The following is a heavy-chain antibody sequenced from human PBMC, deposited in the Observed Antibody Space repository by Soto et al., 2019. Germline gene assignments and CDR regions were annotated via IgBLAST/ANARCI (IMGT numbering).Heavy chain of an antibody. V-gene: IGHV4-39*01. D-gene: IGHD2-15*01. CDR1: GGSISSSSYY. CDR2: IFYSGST. J-gene: IGHJ6*02. Sequence: SETLSLTFTVSGGSISSSSYYWCWIRQPPGKGLEWIGSIFYSGSTYYNPSLKSRVTISVDTSKNQFSLKLSSVTAADTAVYYCARHLTYCSAGSCYPDFPYYGMDVWGQGTTVT. CDR3: ARHLTYCSAGSCYPDFPYYGMDV.